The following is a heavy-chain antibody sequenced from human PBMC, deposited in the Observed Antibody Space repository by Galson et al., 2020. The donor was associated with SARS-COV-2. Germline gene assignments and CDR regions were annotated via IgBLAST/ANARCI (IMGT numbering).Heavy chain of an antibody. CDR1: GYTFTSYG. D-gene: IGHD3-10*01. V-gene: IGHV1-18*01. J-gene: IGHJ5*02. Sequence: ASVTVSCKASGYTFTSYGISWVRQAPGQRLEWMGWISAYNGNTNYAQKLQGRVTMTTDTSTSTAYMELRSLSSDDTAVYYCSRVLLWFGELADGGAWFDPWGHGTLVTVSS. CDR3: SRVLLWFGELADGGAWFDP. CDR2: ISAYNGNT.